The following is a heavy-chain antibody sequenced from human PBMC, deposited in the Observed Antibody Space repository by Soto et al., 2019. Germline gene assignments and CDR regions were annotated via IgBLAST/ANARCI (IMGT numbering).Heavy chain of an antibody. J-gene: IGHJ4*02. D-gene: IGHD2-2*01. CDR3: ASGEYCSSTSCYFFDY. Sequence: QLQLQESGPGLVKPSETLSLTCTVSGGSISSSSYYWGWIRQPPGKGLEWIGSIYYSGSTYYNPSLKSRVTISVDTSKYQFSLKLSSVAAADTAVYYCASGEYCSSTSCYFFDYWGQGTLVTVSS. V-gene: IGHV4-39*01. CDR1: GGSISSSSYY. CDR2: IYYSGST.